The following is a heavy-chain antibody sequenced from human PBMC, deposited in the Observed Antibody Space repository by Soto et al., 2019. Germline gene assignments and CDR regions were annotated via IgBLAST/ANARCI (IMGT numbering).Heavy chain of an antibody. J-gene: IGHJ6*02. Sequence: NPSETLSLTCTVSGGSISSYYWSWIRQPAGKGLEWIGRIYTSGSTNYNPSLKSRVTMSVDTSKNQFSLKLSSVTAAGTAVYYCARGKQYQLPYYYYGMDVWGQGTTVTVSS. V-gene: IGHV4-4*07. D-gene: IGHD2-2*01. CDR1: GGSISSYY. CDR2: IYTSGST. CDR3: ARGKQYQLPYYYYGMDV.